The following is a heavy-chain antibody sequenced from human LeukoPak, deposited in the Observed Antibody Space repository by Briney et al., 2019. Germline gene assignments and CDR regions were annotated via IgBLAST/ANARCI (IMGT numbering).Heavy chain of an antibody. CDR3: AKAGVTTFPYYFDY. CDR2: ISSSGSTI. Sequence: GGSLRLSCAASGFTFSSYEMNWVRQAPGKGLEWVSYISSSGSTIHYAESVKGRFTISRDNAKSSLYLQMNSLRAEDTAVYYCAKAGVTTFPYYFDYWGQGALVTVSS. J-gene: IGHJ4*02. V-gene: IGHV3-48*03. CDR1: GFTFSSYE. D-gene: IGHD2/OR15-2a*01.